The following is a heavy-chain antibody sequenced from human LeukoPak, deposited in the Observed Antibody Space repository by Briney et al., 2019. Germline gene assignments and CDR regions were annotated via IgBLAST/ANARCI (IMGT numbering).Heavy chain of an antibody. CDR1: GFTFINAW. CDR2: IKSKANSGTT. Sequence: GGSLRLSCAASGFTFINAWMTWVRQAPGKGLEWIGRIKSKANSGTTDYATPVKGRFTFSRDDSKSTLYLQMDSLKTEDTAVYYCTTAPDTSDYWGQGTLVTVSS. J-gene: IGHJ4*02. CDR3: TTAPDTSDY. V-gene: IGHV3-15*01.